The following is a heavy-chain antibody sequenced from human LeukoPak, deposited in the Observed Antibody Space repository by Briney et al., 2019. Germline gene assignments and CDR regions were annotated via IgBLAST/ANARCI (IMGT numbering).Heavy chain of an antibody. CDR1: GGTFSSYA. J-gene: IGHJ5*02. D-gene: IGHD5-24*01. CDR3: ARVLRDGYNHNWFDP. Sequence: SVKLSCKASGGTFSSYARSWVRQAPGQGLEWMGGIIPIFGTANYAQKLQRRVTITGDNSTSTAYMGLRSLRFEDTAVYYCARVLRDGYNHNWFDPWGQGTLVTVSS. V-gene: IGHV1-69*06. CDR2: IIPIFGTA.